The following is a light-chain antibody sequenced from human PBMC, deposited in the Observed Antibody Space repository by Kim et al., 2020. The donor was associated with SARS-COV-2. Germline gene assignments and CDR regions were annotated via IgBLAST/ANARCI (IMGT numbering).Light chain of an antibody. CDR1: QSIGTW. J-gene: IGKJ4*01. CDR2: EAS. Sequence: DIQMTQSPSTLSVSVGDRVTITCRAIQSIGTWLAWYQQKPGKAPTLLIYEASNLDSGVPSRFSGSGSGTEFTLTISSLQTDDSATYYCQQYNRSPGLTFGGGTKVDIK. V-gene: IGKV1-5*03. CDR3: QQYNRSPGLT.